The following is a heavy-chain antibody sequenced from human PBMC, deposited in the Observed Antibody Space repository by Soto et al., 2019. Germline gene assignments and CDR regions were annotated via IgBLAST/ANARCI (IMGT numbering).Heavy chain of an antibody. J-gene: IGHJ5*02. CDR3: ARGAGLDP. CDR1: GGSFSGYY. Sequence: ALTCAVYGGSFSGYYWSWIRQPPGKGLEWIGEINHSGSTNYNPSLKSRVTISVDTSKNQFSLKLSSVTAADTAVYYCARGAGLDPWGQGTLVTVSS. V-gene: IGHV4-34*01. CDR2: INHSGST.